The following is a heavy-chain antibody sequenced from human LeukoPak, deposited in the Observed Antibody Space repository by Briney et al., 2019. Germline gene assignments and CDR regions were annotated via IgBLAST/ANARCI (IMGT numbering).Heavy chain of an antibody. D-gene: IGHD2-2*01. CDR2: IYYSGST. CDR3: ARGGACSSTSCYFDP. CDR1: GGSISSYY. V-gene: IGHV4-59*01. J-gene: IGHJ5*02. Sequence: SETLSLTCTVSGGSISSYYWSWIRQPPGKELEWIGYIYYSGSTNYNPSLKSRVTISVDTSKNQFSLKLSSVTAADTAVYYCARGGACSSTSCYFDPWGQGTLVTVSS.